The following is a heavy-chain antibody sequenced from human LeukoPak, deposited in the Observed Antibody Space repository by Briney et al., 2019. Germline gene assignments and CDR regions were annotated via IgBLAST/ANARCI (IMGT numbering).Heavy chain of an antibody. Sequence: SGGSLRLSCAASGFTFGSYAMSWVRQAPGKGLEWGSAISGSGGSTYYADSVKGRFTISRDNSKNTLYLQMNSLRAEDTALYHCARVSDGYGDQGPLNYWGQGTLVTVSS. CDR3: ARVSDGYGDQGPLNY. CDR1: GFTFGSYA. D-gene: IGHD4-17*01. J-gene: IGHJ4*02. CDR2: ISGSGGST. V-gene: IGHV3-23*01.